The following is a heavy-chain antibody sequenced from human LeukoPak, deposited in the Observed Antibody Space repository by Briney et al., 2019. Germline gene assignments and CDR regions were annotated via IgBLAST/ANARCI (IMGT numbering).Heavy chain of an antibody. V-gene: IGHV4-59*08. CDR1: GGSISSYY. CDR3: ASFSWGSGSYNQEAIWSWFDP. J-gene: IGHJ5*02. D-gene: IGHD3-10*01. Sequence: SETLSLTCTVSGGSISSYYWSWIRQPPGKGPEWIGYINYSGRTNYNPSLKSRVTIPVDTSKNQFSLKLSSVTAADTAVYYCASFSWGSGSYNQEAIWSWFDPWGQGTLVTVSS. CDR2: INYSGRT.